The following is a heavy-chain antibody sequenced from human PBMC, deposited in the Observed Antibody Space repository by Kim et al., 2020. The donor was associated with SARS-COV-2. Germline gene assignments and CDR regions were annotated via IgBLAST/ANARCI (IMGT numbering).Heavy chain of an antibody. CDR2: ISSGPGLNI. CDR1: GFTFNNYA. CDR3: ANKKTGVEI. Sequence: GGSLRLSCAGSGFTFNNYAMSWFRQAPGRGLEWVSGISSGPGLNIDYADSVRGRFTISRDNSKNRLYLQMNRLTADDTAVYYCANKKTGVEIWGQGTLVTVAA. J-gene: IGHJ4*02. V-gene: IGHV3-23*01.